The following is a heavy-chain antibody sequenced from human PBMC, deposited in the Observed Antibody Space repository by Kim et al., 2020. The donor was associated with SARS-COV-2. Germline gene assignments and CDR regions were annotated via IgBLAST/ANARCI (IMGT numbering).Heavy chain of an antibody. CDR1: GFDFGNFG. CDR3: ARLPHFSGARSYLWDY. D-gene: IGHD3-10*01. Sequence: GGSLRLSCVASGFDFGNFGMSWVRQVPGKGLQWVSHINWNGGATSYADSVRGRFTISRDNAKNSLFLQMNSLRTEDTAFYYCARLPHFSGARSYLWDYCGQGALITVSS. CDR2: INWNGGAT. J-gene: IGHJ4*02. V-gene: IGHV3-20*04.